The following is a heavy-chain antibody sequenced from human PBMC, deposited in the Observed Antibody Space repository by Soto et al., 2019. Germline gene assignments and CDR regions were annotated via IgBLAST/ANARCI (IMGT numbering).Heavy chain of an antibody. Sequence: GASVKVSCKASGYTFTSYYMHWVRQAPGQGLEWMGIINPSGGSTSYAQKFQGRVTMTRDTSTSTVYMELSSLRSEDTAVYYCARRGWFGPYYYYYYMDVWGKGTTVTVSS. J-gene: IGHJ6*03. CDR3: ARRGWFGPYYYYYYMDV. D-gene: IGHD3-10*01. CDR2: INPSGGST. CDR1: GYTFTSYY. V-gene: IGHV1-46*03.